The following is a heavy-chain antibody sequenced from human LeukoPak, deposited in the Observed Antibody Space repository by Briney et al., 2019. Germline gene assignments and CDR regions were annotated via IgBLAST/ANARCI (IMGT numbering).Heavy chain of an antibody. Sequence: PSQTLSLTCAVSGGSISSGTDSWSWIRQPPGKGLEWIGYIYRGGSTYYNSSLKSRVTISVDTSKNQFSLKLSSVTAADTAVYYCARGGDSGSYYGYWGPGTLVTVSS. V-gene: IGHV4-30-2*01. CDR1: GGSISSGTDS. D-gene: IGHD3-10*01. J-gene: IGHJ4*02. CDR3: ARGGDSGSYYGY. CDR2: IYRGGST.